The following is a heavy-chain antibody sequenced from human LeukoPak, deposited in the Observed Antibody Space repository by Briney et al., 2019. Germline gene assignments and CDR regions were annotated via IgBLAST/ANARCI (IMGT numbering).Heavy chain of an antibody. V-gene: IGHV1-8*01. Sequence: ASVKVSCKASGYTFTSYDINWVRQATGQGLEWMGWMNPNSGNTGYAQKFQGRVTMTGNTSISTAYMELSSLRSEDTAVYYCAADLYSSSSSYYYYMDVWGKGTTVTVSS. CDR1: GYTFTSYD. J-gene: IGHJ6*03. D-gene: IGHD6-6*01. CDR3: AADLYSSSSSYYYYMDV. CDR2: MNPNSGNT.